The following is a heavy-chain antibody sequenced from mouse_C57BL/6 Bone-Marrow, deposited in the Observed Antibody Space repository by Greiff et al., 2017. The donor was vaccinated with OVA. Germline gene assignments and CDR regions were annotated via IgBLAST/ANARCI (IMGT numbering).Heavy chain of an antibody. Sequence: EVQRVESGGGLVQPGDSLSLSCAASGFTFTNYYMSWVRQPPGKALEWLAFIRNKPNGSTTEYSASVKGRFTISRDNSQSILYLQMNALRAEDSATYYCARYIGRVAVDYFDYWGQGTALTVSS. CDR2: IRNKPNGSTT. CDR1: GFTFTNYY. D-gene: IGHD1-1*01. V-gene: IGHV7-3*01. J-gene: IGHJ2*01. CDR3: ARYIGRVAVDYFDY.